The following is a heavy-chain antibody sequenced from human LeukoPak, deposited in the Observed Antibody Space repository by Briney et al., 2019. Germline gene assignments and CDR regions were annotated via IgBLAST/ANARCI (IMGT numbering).Heavy chain of an antibody. V-gene: IGHV3-7*01. CDR3: ARDSKGYGYGYRGGYYDYYYMDV. D-gene: IGHD5-18*01. CDR2: IKQDGSEK. Sequence: SGGSLRLSCAASGFTLSNAWMNWVRQAPGKGLEWVANIKQDGSEKYYVDSVKGRFTISRDNAKNSLYLQMNSLRAEDTAVYYCARDSKGYGYGYRGGYYDYYYMDVWGKGTTVTVSS. CDR1: GFTLSNAW. J-gene: IGHJ6*03.